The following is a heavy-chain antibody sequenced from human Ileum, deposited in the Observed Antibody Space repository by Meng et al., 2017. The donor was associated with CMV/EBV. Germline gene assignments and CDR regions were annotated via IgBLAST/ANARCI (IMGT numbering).Heavy chain of an antibody. CDR3: ARGRDFWWEMDY. Sequence: GQVNQGGAVLLKPSETLSLTGAVYSGFFSDFFWGWIRQPPGKGLEWIGESSHSGNTKYSPSLKSRVTISVDASKNQFSLNMRSVTAADTAVYYCARGRDFWWEMDYTGQGTLVTASS. D-gene: IGHD1-26*01. J-gene: IGHJ4*02. CDR2: SSHSGNT. CDR1: SGFFSDFF. V-gene: IGHV4-34*01.